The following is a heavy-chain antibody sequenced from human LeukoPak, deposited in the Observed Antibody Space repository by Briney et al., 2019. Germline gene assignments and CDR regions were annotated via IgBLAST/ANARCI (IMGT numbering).Heavy chain of an antibody. CDR1: VFTFSSYS. Sequence: GGSLRLSCAASVFTFSSYSMHWVRQAPGKGPEFVSVIGGGGVTTFYADSVKDRFTISRDNSKNTLYLEMGSLRDEDMAVYYCAREGGGSGLWYFDLWGRGTLVTVSS. D-gene: IGHD1-26*01. V-gene: IGHV3-64*02. CDR2: IGGGGVTT. J-gene: IGHJ2*01. CDR3: AREGGGSGLWYFDL.